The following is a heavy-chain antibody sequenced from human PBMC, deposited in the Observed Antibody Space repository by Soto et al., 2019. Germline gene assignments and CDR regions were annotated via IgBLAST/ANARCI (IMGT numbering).Heavy chain of an antibody. CDR1: GGAFSSYA. Sequence: QVQLVQSGAEVKKPGSSVKVSCKASGGAFSSYAISWVRQAPGQGLEWMGGIIPIFGTANYAQKFQGRFTITAVESTSTAYMELSSLSSEDTAVYYCARHVPAAGYYYGMDVWGQGTTVTVSS. CDR2: IIPIFGTA. D-gene: IGHD2-2*01. CDR3: ARHVPAAGYYYGMDV. J-gene: IGHJ6*02. V-gene: IGHV1-69*12.